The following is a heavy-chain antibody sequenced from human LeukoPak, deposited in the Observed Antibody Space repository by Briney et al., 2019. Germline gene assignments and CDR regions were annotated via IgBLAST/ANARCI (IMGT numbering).Heavy chain of an antibody. V-gene: IGHV1-18*01. Sequence: ASVKVSCKASGYTFTSYGISWVRQAPGQGLEWMGWISAYNGNTNYAQKLQGRVTMTTDTSTSTAYMELRSLRSDDTAVYYCARVGTYSGYDYGPYYFDYWGQGTLVTVSS. CDR1: GYTFTSYG. CDR2: ISAYNGNT. D-gene: IGHD5-12*01. CDR3: ARVGTYSGYDYGPYYFDY. J-gene: IGHJ4*02.